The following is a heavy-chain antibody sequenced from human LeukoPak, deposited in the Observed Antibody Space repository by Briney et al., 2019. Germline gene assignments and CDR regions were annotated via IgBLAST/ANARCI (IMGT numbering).Heavy chain of an antibody. D-gene: IGHD1-14*01. Sequence: GGSLRLSCAASGFTFSDYYMSWIRQAPGKGLEWVSYISSSGSTIYYADSVKGRFTISRDNAKNSLYLQMNSLRAEDTAVYYCARESDHSVSQVDFDLWGQGTMVTVSS. CDR3: ARESDHSVSQVDFDL. CDR1: GFTFSDYY. V-gene: IGHV3-11*04. J-gene: IGHJ3*01. CDR2: ISSSGSTI.